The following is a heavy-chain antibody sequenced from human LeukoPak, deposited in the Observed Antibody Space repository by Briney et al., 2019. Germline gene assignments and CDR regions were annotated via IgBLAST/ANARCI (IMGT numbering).Heavy chain of an antibody. V-gene: IGHV4-30-2*01. CDR2: IYHSGST. Sequence: SQTLSLTCTVSGGSISSGGYYWNWIRQPPGKGLEWIGYIYHSGSTYYNPSLKSRVTISVDTSKNQFSLKLSSVTAADTAAYYCAAVPPRIAAALDYWGQGTLVTVSS. J-gene: IGHJ4*02. CDR1: GGSISSGGYY. CDR3: AAVPPRIAAALDY. D-gene: IGHD6-13*01.